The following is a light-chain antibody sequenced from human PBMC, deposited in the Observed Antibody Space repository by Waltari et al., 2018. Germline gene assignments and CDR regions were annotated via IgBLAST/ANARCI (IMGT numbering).Light chain of an antibody. CDR3: QQRWNWPLT. J-gene: IGKJ4*01. CDR1: QSVSSE. CDR2: DAS. V-gene: IGKV3-11*01. Sequence: EIVLTQSPATLSLSPGERATLSCRASQSVSSELAWYQQRPGQAPRLLIYDASNRATGIPARFSGSGSGTDFTLTINSLEPEDSATYYYQQRWNWPLTFGGGTKVEIK.